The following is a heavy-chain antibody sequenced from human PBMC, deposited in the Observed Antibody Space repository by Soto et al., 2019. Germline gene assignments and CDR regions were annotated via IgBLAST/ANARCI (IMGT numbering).Heavy chain of an antibody. CDR3: ARPSGGRNYWYFDL. CDR1: GFTVSSNY. V-gene: IGHV3-53*01. CDR2: IYSGGNT. D-gene: IGHD3-16*01. Sequence: PGGSLRLSCAASGFTVSSNYMSWLRQAPGKGLEWVSVIYSGGNTDYADSVKGRFTISRDNSKNTVDLQMNSLRAEDTAVYYCARPSGGRNYWYFDLWGRGTLVTVSS. J-gene: IGHJ2*01.